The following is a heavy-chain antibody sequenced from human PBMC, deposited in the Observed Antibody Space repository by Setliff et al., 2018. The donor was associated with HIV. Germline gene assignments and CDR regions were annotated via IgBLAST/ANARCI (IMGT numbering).Heavy chain of an antibody. Sequence: GESLKISCKGSGYSFTSYWIAWVRQMPGKGLEWMGIIWPGDSEINYSPSFQGQVSFSADKSINTAYLQWNSLKTSDTAMYYCARHRHTAAGTLDAFDIWGQGTVVTVSS. CDR1: GYSFTSYW. J-gene: IGHJ3*02. D-gene: IGHD6-13*01. CDR2: IWPGDSEI. CDR3: ARHRHTAAGTLDAFDI. V-gene: IGHV5-51*01.